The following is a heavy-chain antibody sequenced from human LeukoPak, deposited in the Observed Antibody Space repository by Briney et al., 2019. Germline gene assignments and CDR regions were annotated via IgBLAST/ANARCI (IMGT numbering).Heavy chain of an antibody. V-gene: IGHV3-30-3*01. CDR2: ISYDGSNK. CDR3: ARDREAAGILLGYGMDV. Sequence: GGSLRLSCAASGFTFSSYAMHWVRQAPGKGLEWVAVISYDGSNKYYADSVKGRFTISRDNSKNTLYLQMNSLRAEDTAVYYCARDREAAGILLGYGMDVWGQGTTVTVSS. J-gene: IGHJ6*02. CDR1: GFTFSSYA. D-gene: IGHD6-13*01.